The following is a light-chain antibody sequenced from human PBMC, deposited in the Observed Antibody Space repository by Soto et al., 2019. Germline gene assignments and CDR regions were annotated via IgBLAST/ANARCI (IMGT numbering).Light chain of an antibody. CDR2: GAS. Sequence: EIVMTQSPATLSVSPGERATLSCRASQSVSSNLAWYQQKPGQAPRLLMYGASTRATGIPDRFSGSGSGTEFTLTISSLQSEDFAVSYCQQHNNWPTWTFGQGTQVEIK. CDR3: QQHNNWPTWT. CDR1: QSVSSN. J-gene: IGKJ1*01. V-gene: IGKV3-15*01.